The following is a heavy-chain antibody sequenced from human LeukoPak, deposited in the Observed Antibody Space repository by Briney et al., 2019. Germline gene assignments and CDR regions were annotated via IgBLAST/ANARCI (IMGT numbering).Heavy chain of an antibody. CDR3: ARGRDSSSWYVHYFDY. Sequence: PSETLSLTCTVSSGSFTSGGYYWSWIRQHPGKGLEWIGYTCYSRSTYYNPSLKSRVTISVDTSKNQFSLKLSSVTAADTAVYYCARGRDSSSWYVHYFDYWGQGTLVTVSS. CDR2: TCYSRST. V-gene: IGHV4-31*03. CDR1: SGSFTSGGYY. D-gene: IGHD6-13*01. J-gene: IGHJ4*02.